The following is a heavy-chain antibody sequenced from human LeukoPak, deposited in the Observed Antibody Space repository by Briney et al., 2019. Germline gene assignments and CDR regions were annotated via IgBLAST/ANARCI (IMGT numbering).Heavy chain of an antibody. CDR1: GGSISSGSYY. V-gene: IGHV4-61*02. CDR3: ARADGSGSYWPFFDY. J-gene: IGHJ4*02. Sequence: SETLSLTCTVSGGSISSGSYYWSWIRQPAGKGPEWIGRIYTSGSTNYNPSLKSRVTISVDTSKNQFSLKLSSVTAADTAVYYCARADGSGSYWPFFDYWGQGTLVTVSS. D-gene: IGHD3-10*01. CDR2: IYTSGST.